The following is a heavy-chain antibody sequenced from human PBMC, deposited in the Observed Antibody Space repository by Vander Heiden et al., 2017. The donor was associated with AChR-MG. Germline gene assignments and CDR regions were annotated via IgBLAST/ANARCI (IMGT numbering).Heavy chain of an antibody. Sequence: QVQLVQSGAEVKKPGASVKVSCKASGYTFTSYDINWVRQATGQGLEWMGWMNPNSGNTGYAQKFQGRVTMTRNTSISTAYMELSSLRSEDTAVYYCAREGSGWYGRRGGYYYYGMDVWAKGPRSPSP. CDR2: MNPNSGNT. CDR1: GYTFTSYD. V-gene: IGHV1-8*01. D-gene: IGHD6-19*01. J-gene: IGHJ6*02. CDR3: AREGSGWYGRRGGYYYYGMDV.